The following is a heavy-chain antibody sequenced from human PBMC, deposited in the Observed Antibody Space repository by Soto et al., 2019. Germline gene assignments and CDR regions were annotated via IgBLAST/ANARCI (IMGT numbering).Heavy chain of an antibody. CDR2: IYYSGST. Sequence: NPSETLSLTCTVSGGSISSGGYYWSWIRQHPGKGLEWIGYIYYSGSTYYNPSLKSRVTISVDTSKNQFSLKLSSVTAADTAVYYCARVFRYDSSGYYRTFDYWGQGTLVTVSS. V-gene: IGHV4-31*03. J-gene: IGHJ4*02. CDR1: GGSISSGGYY. CDR3: ARVFRYDSSGYYRTFDY. D-gene: IGHD3-22*01.